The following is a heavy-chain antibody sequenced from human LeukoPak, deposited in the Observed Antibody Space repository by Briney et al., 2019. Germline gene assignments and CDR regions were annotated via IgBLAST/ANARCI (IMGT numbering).Heavy chain of an antibody. CDR1: GFTFSSYS. CDR3: ARDALIAAVDFDY. Sequence: GGSLRLSCAASGFTFSSYSMNWVRQAPGKGLEWASSISSSSSYIYYADSVKGRFTISRDNAKNSLYLQMNSLRAEDTAVYCCARDALIAAVDFDYWGQGTLVTVSS. CDR2: ISSSSSYI. V-gene: IGHV3-21*01. D-gene: IGHD6-13*01. J-gene: IGHJ4*02.